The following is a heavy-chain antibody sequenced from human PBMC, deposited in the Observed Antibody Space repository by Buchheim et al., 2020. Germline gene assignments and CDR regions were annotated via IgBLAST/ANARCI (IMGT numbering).Heavy chain of an antibody. CDR1: GITFSGQW. Sequence: EVQLVESGGGLVQPGGSLRLSCVASGITFSGQWMHWVRQAPGKGLVWVSRIKHDGTITSYADSVKGRFTISRDNAKNTLYLQMNSLRVEDTAVYYCAKSDWFDPWGQGTL. J-gene: IGHJ5*02. CDR2: IKHDGTIT. CDR3: AKSDWFDP. V-gene: IGHV3-74*01.